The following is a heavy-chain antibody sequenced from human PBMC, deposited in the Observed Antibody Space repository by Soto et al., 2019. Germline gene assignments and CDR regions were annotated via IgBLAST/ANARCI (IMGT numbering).Heavy chain of an antibody. CDR1: GFTFSPYT. CDR2: ISYDGNDK. Sequence: PGGSLRLSCAASGFTFSPYTMHWVRQAPGKGLEWVALISYDGNDKDFADSVKGRFTISRDNSKNTLYLQMNSLRAGDTAVYYCARGGGFCGGDCYKGGIDYWGQQGTLVTVSS. J-gene: IGHJ4*02. V-gene: IGHV3-30-3*01. D-gene: IGHD2-21*02. CDR3: ARGGGFCGGDCYKGGIDY.